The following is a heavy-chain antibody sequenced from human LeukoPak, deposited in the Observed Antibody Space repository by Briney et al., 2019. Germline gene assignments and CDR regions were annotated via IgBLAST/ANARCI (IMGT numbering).Heavy chain of an antibody. D-gene: IGHD3-16*01. Sequence: PGGFPRLSCAASGFTFSIYAMSWVRQAPGKGLEWVSGISGNSGSTYYADSVKGRFTISRDNSKNTLYMQMNSLRAEDTAVYYCVRAQGDLDYWGQGTLVTVSS. CDR2: ISGNSGST. J-gene: IGHJ4*02. V-gene: IGHV3-23*01. CDR3: VRAQGDLDY. CDR1: GFTFSIYA.